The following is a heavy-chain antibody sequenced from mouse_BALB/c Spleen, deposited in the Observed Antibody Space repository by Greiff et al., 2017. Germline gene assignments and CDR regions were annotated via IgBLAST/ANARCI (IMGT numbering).Heavy chain of an antibody. CDR2: IYPGDGDT. V-gene: IGHV1-82*01. D-gene: IGHD4-1*02. CDR3: ARESNWDY. Sequence: QVQLQQSGPELVKPGASVKISCKASGYAFSSSWMNWVKQRPGQGLEWIGRIYPGDGDTNYNGKFKGKATLTADKSSSTAYMQLSSLTSVDSAVYFCARESNWDYWGQGTTLTVSS. CDR1: GYAFSSSW. J-gene: IGHJ2*01.